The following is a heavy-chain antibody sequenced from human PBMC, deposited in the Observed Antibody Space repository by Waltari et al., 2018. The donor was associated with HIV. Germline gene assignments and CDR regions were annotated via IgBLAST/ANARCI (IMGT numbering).Heavy chain of an antibody. CDR2: INSDGSIT. J-gene: IGHJ1*01. D-gene: IGHD5-18*01. Sequence: GFTFSSYWMHWVRQAPGKGLVWVSRINSDGSITSHADSVKGRFTISRDNARNTLYLQMNSLGAEDTAMYYCAKGGTSGYTFGFGRWGQGTLVTVSS. V-gene: IGHV3-74*01. CDR3: AKGGTSGYTFGFGR. CDR1: GFTFSSYW.